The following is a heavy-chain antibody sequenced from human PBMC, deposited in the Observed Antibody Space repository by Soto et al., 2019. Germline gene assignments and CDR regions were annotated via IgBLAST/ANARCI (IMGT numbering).Heavy chain of an antibody. V-gene: IGHV4-39*01. CDR3: ARQGRAGYCISTSCYRLGAFDI. CDR1: GGSISSSSYY. CDR2: IYYSGST. D-gene: IGHD2-2*01. Sequence: SETLSLTCTVSGGSISSSSYYWGWIRQPPGKGLEWIGSIYYSGSTYYNPSLKSRVTISVDTSKNQFSLKLSSVTAADTAVYYCARQGRAGYCISTSCYRLGAFDIWGQGTMVTVSS. J-gene: IGHJ3*02.